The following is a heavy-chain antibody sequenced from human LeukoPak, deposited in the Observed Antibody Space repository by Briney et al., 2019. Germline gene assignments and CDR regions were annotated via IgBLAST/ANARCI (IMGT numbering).Heavy chain of an antibody. D-gene: IGHD5-12*01. CDR1: GYAFTSYA. J-gene: IGHJ6*04. CDR2: INAGNGNT. Sequence: ASVKVSCKATGYAFTSYAMHWVRQAPGQRLEWMGWINAGNGNTKYSQKFQGRVTITRDTSASTAYTELSSLRSEDTAVYYCARDGDSGYEYYYYYGMDVWGKGTTVTVSS. CDR3: ARDGDSGYEYYYYYGMDV. V-gene: IGHV1-3*01.